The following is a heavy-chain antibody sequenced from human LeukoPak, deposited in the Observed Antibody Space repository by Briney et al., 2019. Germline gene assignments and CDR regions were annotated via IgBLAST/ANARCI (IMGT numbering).Heavy chain of an antibody. J-gene: IGHJ4*02. V-gene: IGHV3-33*01. CDR2: IWYDGSNK. Sequence: GGSLRLSCAASGFTFSSYGMHWVRQAPGKGLEWVAVIWYDGSNKYYADSVKGRFTISRDNTKNSLYLQMNSLRAEDTAVYYCARELSWSETDYWGQGTLVTVSS. D-gene: IGHD6-13*01. CDR1: GFTFSSYG. CDR3: ARELSWSETDY.